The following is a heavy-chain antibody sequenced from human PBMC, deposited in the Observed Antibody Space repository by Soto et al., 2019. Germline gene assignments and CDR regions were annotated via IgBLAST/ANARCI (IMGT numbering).Heavy chain of an antibody. V-gene: IGHV1-69*13. CDR3: AREAGGYDF. Sequence: SVKVSCKASGGTFSSFGISWVRQAPGQGLEWMGGIIPVFGRPNYAQRFRGRLTITADESTNTSYMELIDLTSEDTAVYYCAREAGGYDFWGQGTQVTVSS. J-gene: IGHJ1*01. D-gene: IGHD5-12*01. CDR1: GGTFSSFG. CDR2: IIPVFGRP.